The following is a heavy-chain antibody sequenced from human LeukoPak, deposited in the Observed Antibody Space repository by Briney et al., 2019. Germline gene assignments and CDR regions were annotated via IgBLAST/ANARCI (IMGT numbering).Heavy chain of an antibody. J-gene: IGHJ4*02. V-gene: IGHV4-38-2*02. D-gene: IGHD3-10*01. CDR3: ARDWGPISLVRGGTEF. Sequence: SETLSLTCAVSGYSISSGYYWGWIRQPPGKGLEWIGSIYHSGSTYYNPSLKSRVTISVDTSKNQFSLKLSSVTAADTAVYYRARDWGPISLVRGGTEFWGQGTLVTVSS. CDR1: GYSISSGYY. CDR2: IYHSGST.